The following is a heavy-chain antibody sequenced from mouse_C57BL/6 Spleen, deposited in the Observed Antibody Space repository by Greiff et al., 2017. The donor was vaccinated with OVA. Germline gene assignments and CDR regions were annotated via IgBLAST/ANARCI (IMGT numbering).Heavy chain of an antibody. D-gene: IGHD3-2*02. J-gene: IGHJ4*01. CDR2: IDPANGNT. V-gene: IGHV14-3*01. Sequence: EVQRVESVAELVRPGASVKLSCTASGFNIKNTYMHWVKQRPEQGLEWIGRIDPANGNTKYAPKFQGKATITADTSSNTAYLQLSSLTSEDTAIYYCATAQATPSMDYWGQGTSVTVSS. CDR3: ATAQATPSMDY. CDR1: GFNIKNTY.